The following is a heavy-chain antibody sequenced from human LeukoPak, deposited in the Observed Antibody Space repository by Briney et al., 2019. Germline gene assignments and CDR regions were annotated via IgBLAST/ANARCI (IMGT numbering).Heavy chain of an antibody. CDR3: AKEGLWSSNGLPFDY. J-gene: IGHJ4*02. CDR2: ISGSGDGT. V-gene: IGHV3-23*01. D-gene: IGHD6-19*01. CDR1: GFTFSSYA. Sequence: GGSLRLSCAASGFTFSSYAMSWVRQAPGKGLEWVSAISGSGDGTNYAGSVKGRFTISRDNSKNTLYLQMNSLKAEDTAVYYCAKEGLWSSNGLPFDYWGQGTLVTVSS.